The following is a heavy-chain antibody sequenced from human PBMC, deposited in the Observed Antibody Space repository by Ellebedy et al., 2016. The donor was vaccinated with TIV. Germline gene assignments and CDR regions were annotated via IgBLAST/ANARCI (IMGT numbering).Heavy chain of an antibody. Sequence: MPSETLSLTCAVYNGSFTHYFWSWVRQPPGKGLEWIGEINASGTTNNNPSLKNRVTISVDTPKRQFSLRLTSVTAADTAVYYCARARGQYLYGSGSYFTNWGQGKMVTVSS. D-gene: IGHD3-10*01. CDR3: ARARGQYLYGSGSYFTN. J-gene: IGHJ4*02. CDR2: INASGTT. V-gene: IGHV4-34*01. CDR1: NGSFTHYF.